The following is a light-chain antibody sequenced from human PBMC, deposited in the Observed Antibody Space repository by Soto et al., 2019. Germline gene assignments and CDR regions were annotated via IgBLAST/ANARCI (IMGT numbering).Light chain of an antibody. CDR2: EVS. CDR3: ISYAASNNLGV. CDR1: SSDVGGYNY. V-gene: IGLV2-8*01. J-gene: IGLJ2*01. Sequence: QSALTQPPSASGSPGQSVTISCIGTSSDVGGYNYVSWYQQHPGKAPKLMIYEVSKRPSGVPDRFSGSKSGNTASLTVSWIQAEDEADYYCISYAASNNLGVFGGGTKLTVL.